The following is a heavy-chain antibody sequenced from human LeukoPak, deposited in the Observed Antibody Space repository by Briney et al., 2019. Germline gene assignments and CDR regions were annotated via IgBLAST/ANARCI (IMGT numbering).Heavy chain of an antibody. CDR2: ISGSGSTI. D-gene: IGHD2-21*01. CDR1: GFTFSDYY. V-gene: IGHV3-11*04. CDR3: ARGKQIVVDLDGAFDI. Sequence: GGSLRFSCAASGFTFSDYYMSWFRQSPGKGLEWLSYISGSGSTIYYADSVKGRFTISRDNARKSMYLQMNSLRAEDTAVYYCARGKQIVVDLDGAFDIWGQGTMVTVSS. J-gene: IGHJ3*02.